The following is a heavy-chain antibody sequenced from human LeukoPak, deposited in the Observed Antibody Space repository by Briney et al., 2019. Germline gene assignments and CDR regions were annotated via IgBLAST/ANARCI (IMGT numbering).Heavy chain of an antibody. CDR2: IIPIFGTA. CDR1: GGTFSSYA. J-gene: IGHJ6*03. D-gene: IGHD3-3*01. CDR3: ARGRSSLGFWSGYSRADYYYYYMDV. Sequence: GASVKVSCKASGGTFSSYAISWVRQAPGQGLEWMGGIIPIFGTANYAQKFQGRVTITTDESTSTAYMELSSLRSEDTAVYYCARGRSSLGFWSGYSRADYYYYYMDVWGKGTTVTVSS. V-gene: IGHV1-69*05.